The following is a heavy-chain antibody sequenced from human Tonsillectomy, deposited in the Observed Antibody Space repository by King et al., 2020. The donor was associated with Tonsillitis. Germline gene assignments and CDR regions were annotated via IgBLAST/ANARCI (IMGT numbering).Heavy chain of an antibody. Sequence: QLQESGPGLVKPSGTLSLTCTVSGGSIRSSTWWSWVRQPPGKGLEWIGEIFHSGITNYNPSLKSRVTIPVDKSKNQFSLRLRPVTAADTAVYYCARAWFGDLSPFDYWGQGTLVTVSS. CDR1: GGSIRSSTW. D-gene: IGHD3-10*01. CDR2: IFHSGIT. V-gene: IGHV4-4*02. J-gene: IGHJ4*02. CDR3: ARAWFGDLSPFDY.